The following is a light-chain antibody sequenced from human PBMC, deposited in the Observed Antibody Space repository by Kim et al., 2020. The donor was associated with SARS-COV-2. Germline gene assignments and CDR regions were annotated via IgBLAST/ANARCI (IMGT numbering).Light chain of an antibody. CDR3: QQYYSTPPVT. J-gene: IGKJ4*01. CDR1: QSVLYSFNNKNY. V-gene: IGKV4-1*01. CDR2: WAS. Sequence: DIVMTQSPDPLAVSLGERATINCKSSQSVLYSFNNKNYLAWYQQKPGQPPKLLIYWASTRESGVPDRFSGSGSGTDFTLTISSLQAEDVAVYYCQQYYSTPPVTFVGGTKVDIK.